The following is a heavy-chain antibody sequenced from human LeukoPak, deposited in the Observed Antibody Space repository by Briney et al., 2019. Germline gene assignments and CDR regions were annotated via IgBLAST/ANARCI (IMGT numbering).Heavy chain of an antibody. CDR3: ARSSEPEGGAFDI. J-gene: IGHJ3*02. V-gene: IGHV4-39*07. CDR2: IYYSGST. CDR1: GGSISSNNYY. Sequence: PSETPSLTCTVSGGSISSNNYYWGWIRQPPGKGLEWIGSIYYSGSTYYNPSLKSRVTISVDTSKNQFSLKLSSVTAADTAVYYCARSSEPEGGAFDIWGQGTMVTVSS. D-gene: IGHD1-14*01.